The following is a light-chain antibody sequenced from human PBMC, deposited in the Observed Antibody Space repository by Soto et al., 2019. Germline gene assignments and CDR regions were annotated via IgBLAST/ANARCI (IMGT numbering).Light chain of an antibody. CDR1: QSVSRSY. V-gene: IGKV3-20*01. CDR2: GAS. Sequence: EIVFTQSPGTLSFSPGERATLSCRASQSVSRSYLAWYQQKPGQAPRLLIYGASSRATGIPDRFSGSGSGTDFTLTISRLEPEDFAVYYCQQYGSSPGTLGQGTKVDIK. CDR3: QQYGSSPGT. J-gene: IGKJ1*01.